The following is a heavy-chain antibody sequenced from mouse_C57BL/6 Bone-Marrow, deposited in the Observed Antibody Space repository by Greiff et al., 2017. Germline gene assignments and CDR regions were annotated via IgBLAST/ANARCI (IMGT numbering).Heavy chain of an antibody. Sequence: VQLPQPGAELVRPGSSVKLSCKASGYTFTSSWMHWVKQRPIQGLEWIGNIDPSDSETHYNQKFKDKATLTVDKSSSTDYMQLSSLTSEDSAVYYCAREGITTVVDYWGQGTTLTVSS. V-gene: IGHV1-52*01. CDR3: AREGITTVVDY. J-gene: IGHJ2*01. CDR2: IDPSDSET. D-gene: IGHD1-1*01. CDR1: GYTFTSSW.